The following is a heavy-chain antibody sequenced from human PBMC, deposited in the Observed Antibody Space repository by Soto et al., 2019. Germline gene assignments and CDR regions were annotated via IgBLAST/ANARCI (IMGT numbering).Heavy chain of an antibody. V-gene: IGHV3-53*02. Sequence: EVQLVETGGGLIQPGGSLRLSCAASGFTINSNYMNWVRQVPGKGLEWVSVVYSGGGTSYADSVKGRFTISRDNSKNTLYLQMNSLRAEDTAVYYCARDRGYSYGHPLDYWGQGTLVTVSS. CDR1: GFTINSNY. CDR3: ARDRGYSYGHPLDY. J-gene: IGHJ4*02. CDR2: VYSGGGT. D-gene: IGHD5-18*01.